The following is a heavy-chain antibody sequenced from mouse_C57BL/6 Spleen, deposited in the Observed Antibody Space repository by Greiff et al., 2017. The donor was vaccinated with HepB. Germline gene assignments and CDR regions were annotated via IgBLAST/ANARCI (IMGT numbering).Heavy chain of an antibody. J-gene: IGHJ4*01. CDR1: GFTFSSYG. CDR3: ARLAASYYAMDY. CDR2: ISSGGSYT. D-gene: IGHD6-1*01. V-gene: IGHV5-6*01. Sequence: EVKVVESGGDLVKPGGSLKLSCAASGFTFSSYGMSWVRQTPDKRLEWVATISSGGSYTYYPDSVKGRFTISRDNAKNTLYLQMSSLKSEDTAMYYCARLAASYYAMDYWGQGTSVTVSS.